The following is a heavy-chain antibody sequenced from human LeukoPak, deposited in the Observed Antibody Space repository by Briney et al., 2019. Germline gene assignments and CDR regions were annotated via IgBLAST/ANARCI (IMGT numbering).Heavy chain of an antibody. V-gene: IGHV3-20*04. CDR1: GFHLDYYR. J-gene: IGHJ6*02. Sequence: GGSLRLSCAASGFHLDYYRMRWVRQAPGKGLGWVSGINWNGGSPGYADSLRGSFTISRDNAKNSLYLQMNRLRAEDTALYYCARYGKAAAFTALYYFYYGMDVWGQGTTVTVSS. CDR2: INWNGGSP. CDR3: ARYGKAAAFTALYYFYYGMDV. D-gene: IGHD6-13*01.